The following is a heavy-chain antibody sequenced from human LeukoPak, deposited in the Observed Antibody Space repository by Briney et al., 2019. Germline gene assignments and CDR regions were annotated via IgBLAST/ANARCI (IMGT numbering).Heavy chain of an antibody. CDR3: SREVEMATQFDY. Sequence: SETLSLTCTVSGGSISTHYWSWIRQPAGKGLEWIGRISTTGSTNYNPSLKSRVTMSIDTSKNQFSLKLSSVTAADTAVYYCSREVEMATQFDYWGQGTLVTVSS. CDR2: ISTTGST. V-gene: IGHV4-4*07. CDR1: GGSISTHY. D-gene: IGHD5-24*01. J-gene: IGHJ4*02.